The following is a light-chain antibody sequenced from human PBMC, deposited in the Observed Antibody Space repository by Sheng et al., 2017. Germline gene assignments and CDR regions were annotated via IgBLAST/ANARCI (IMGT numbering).Light chain of an antibody. CDR3: QQYISYPLT. CDR1: QDIGSF. CDR2: VAS. J-gene: IGKJ4*01. Sequence: IQLTQSPASLSASVGDRVTITCRASQDIGSFLAWFQQKPWKAPKLLIFVASTLQSGVPSRFSGSGSGTDFTLTISSLQPEDFATYYCQQYISYPLTFGGGTKVEIK. V-gene: IGKV1-9*01.